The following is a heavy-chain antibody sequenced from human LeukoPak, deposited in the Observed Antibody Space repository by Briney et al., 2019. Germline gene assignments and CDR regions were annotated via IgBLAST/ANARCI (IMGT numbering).Heavy chain of an antibody. Sequence: SETLSLTCTVSGGSISSYYWNWIRQPPGKGLEWIGYIYYSGSTNYNPSLKSRVTISVDTSKNQFSLKLSSVTAADTAVYYCARDYRERRLYYYGSGSPYYYYMDVWGKGTTVTVSS. D-gene: IGHD3-10*01. CDR3: ARDYRERRLYYYGSGSPYYYYMDV. CDR1: GGSISSYY. J-gene: IGHJ6*03. CDR2: IYYSGST. V-gene: IGHV4-59*01.